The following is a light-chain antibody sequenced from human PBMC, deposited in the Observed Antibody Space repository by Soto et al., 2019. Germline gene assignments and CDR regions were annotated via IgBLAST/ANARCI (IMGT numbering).Light chain of an antibody. V-gene: IGKV1-39*01. CDR2: VAL. Sequence: DIQMTQSPSSLSASVGDEVTITCRASQIISTYLNWYQQQPGKAHKLLIKVALTLQAVFPPRVSASGSETDFTLTITGLQPEAVAPYYYQESFSTLYTFGQGTKVQIK. J-gene: IGKJ2*01. CDR1: QIISTY. CDR3: QESFSTLYT.